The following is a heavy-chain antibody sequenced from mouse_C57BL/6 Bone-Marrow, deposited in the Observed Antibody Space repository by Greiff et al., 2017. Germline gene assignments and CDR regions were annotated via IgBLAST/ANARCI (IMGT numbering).Heavy chain of an antibody. V-gene: IGHV1-85*01. J-gene: IGHJ4*01. Sequence: QVQLQQSGAELVKPGASVKLSCKASGYTFTSYGINWVKQRPGQGLEWIGEIYPRGGSTKYNEKFKGKATVTVDTSSSTAYMQLNSLTSEDSAVYFGARFDSAYDMDYWGQGTTVTVSS. CDR3: ARFDSAYDMDY. CDR2: IYPRGGST. CDR1: GYTFTSYG. D-gene: IGHD2-12*01.